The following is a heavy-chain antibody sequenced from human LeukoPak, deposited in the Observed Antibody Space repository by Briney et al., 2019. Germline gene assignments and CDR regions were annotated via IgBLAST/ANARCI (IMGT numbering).Heavy chain of an antibody. CDR1: GYTFTGYY. Sequence: GASVKVSCKASGYTFTGYYMHWVRQAPGQGLEWMGWINPNSGGTNYAQKFQGRVTMTRNTSISTAYMELSRLRSDDTAVYYCARDEGTRIVVVVAAMVYWGQGTLVTVSS. CDR3: ARDEGTRIVVVVAAMVY. V-gene: IGHV1-2*02. CDR2: INPNSGGT. D-gene: IGHD2-15*01. J-gene: IGHJ4*02.